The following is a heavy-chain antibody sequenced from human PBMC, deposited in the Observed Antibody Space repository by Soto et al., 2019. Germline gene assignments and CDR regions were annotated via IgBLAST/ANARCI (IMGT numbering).Heavy chain of an antibody. CDR3: TIGSWSGEVFDI. Sequence: QVQLVQSGAEVKKPGSSVKVSCKDSGGTFSTYSMFWVRQAPGQGLEWMGRIIPMLGVRNYAQRFQDRVTITAAKAAATVHMELSSLRSEDTALYYCTIGSWSGEVFDIWGQGTMVTVSS. CDR1: GGTFSTYS. V-gene: IGHV1-69*02. D-gene: IGHD2-21*01. CDR2: IIPMLGVR. J-gene: IGHJ3*02.